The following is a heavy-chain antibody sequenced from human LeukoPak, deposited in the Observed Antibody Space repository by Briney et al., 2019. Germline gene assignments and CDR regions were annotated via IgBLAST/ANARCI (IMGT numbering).Heavy chain of an antibody. V-gene: IGHV1-2*02. CDR2: INPNSGGT. D-gene: IGHD2-2*01. CDR3: ARDPDIVVVPAENWFDP. CDR1: GGTFSSYA. Sequence: ASVKVSCKASGGTFSSYAISWVRQAPGQGLEWMGWINPNSGGTNYAQKFQGRVTMTRDTSISTAYMELSRLRSDDTAVYYCARDPDIVVVPAENWFDPWGQGTLVTVSS. J-gene: IGHJ5*02.